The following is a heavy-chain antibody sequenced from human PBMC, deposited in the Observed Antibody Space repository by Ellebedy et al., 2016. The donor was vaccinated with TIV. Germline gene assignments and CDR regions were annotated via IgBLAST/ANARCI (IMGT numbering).Heavy chain of an antibody. CDR3: ARDLYSSGWSGAFAL. D-gene: IGHD6-19*01. V-gene: IGHV3-30*04. Sequence: PGGSLRLSCAASGFTFGTYAMHWVRQAPGKGLEWVAIISFDGNDKYYADSVKGRFTISRDDSKKTLYVQMNSLRAEDTAVYYCARDLYSSGWSGAFALWGQGTMVTVSS. CDR1: GFTFGTYA. CDR2: ISFDGNDK. J-gene: IGHJ3*01.